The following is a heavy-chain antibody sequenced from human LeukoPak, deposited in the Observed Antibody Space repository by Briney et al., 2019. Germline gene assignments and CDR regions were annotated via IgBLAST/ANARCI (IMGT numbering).Heavy chain of an antibody. CDR1: GFTVSTNY. D-gene: IGHD3-10*01. Sequence: PGGSLRLSCAASGFTVSTNYMSWVRQAPGKGLEWVSVIYSGGSTYYADSVKGRFTISRDNSRNTLYLQMNSQRADHTAVYYCARDSPYYYGSGLWGQGTMVTVSS. J-gene: IGHJ3*01. V-gene: IGHV3-53*01. CDR2: IYSGGST. CDR3: ARDSPYYYGSGL.